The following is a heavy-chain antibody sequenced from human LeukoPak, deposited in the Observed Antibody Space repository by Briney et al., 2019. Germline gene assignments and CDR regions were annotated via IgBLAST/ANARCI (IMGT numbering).Heavy chain of an antibody. CDR1: GGSISVSGYY. CDR2: IYYSGTT. J-gene: IGHJ3*01. Sequence: TSETLSLTCSVSGGSISVSGYYWGWIRQSPEKGLQWIANIYYSGTTYYSPSLESRVTISVETSKSQFSLRMTSVAAADTAVYYCARTHSSLDAFDVWGQGTMVIVSS. CDR3: ARTHSSLDAFDV. D-gene: IGHD3-22*01. V-gene: IGHV4-39*01.